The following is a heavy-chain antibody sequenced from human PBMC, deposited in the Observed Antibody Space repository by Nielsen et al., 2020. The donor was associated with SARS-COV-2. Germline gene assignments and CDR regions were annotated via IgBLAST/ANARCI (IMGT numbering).Heavy chain of an antibody. D-gene: IGHD6-13*01. CDR3: ARGEWYSSSWYFQH. Sequence: ASVKVSCKASGYTFTSYAMHWVRQAPGQRLEWMGWINAGNGNTKYSQKFQGRVTMTRNTSISTAYMELSSLRSEDTAVYYCARGEWYSSSWYFQHWGQGTLVTVSS. CDR2: INAGNGNT. V-gene: IGHV1-3*01. J-gene: IGHJ1*01. CDR1: GYTFTSYA.